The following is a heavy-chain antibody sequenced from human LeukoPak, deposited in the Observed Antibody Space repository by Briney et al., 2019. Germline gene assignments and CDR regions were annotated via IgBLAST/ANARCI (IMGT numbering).Heavy chain of an antibody. D-gene: IGHD5-12*01. CDR2: IYYSGST. J-gene: IGHJ4*02. CDR3: ARGRGWLRPFDY. Sequence: SETLSLTCTVSGGSFSSGDYYWSWIRQPPGKGLEWIGYIYYSGSTYYNPSLKSRVTISVDTSKNQFSLKLSSVTAADTAVYYCARGRGWLRPFDYWGQGTLVTVSS. CDR1: GGSFSSGDYY. V-gene: IGHV4-30-4*08.